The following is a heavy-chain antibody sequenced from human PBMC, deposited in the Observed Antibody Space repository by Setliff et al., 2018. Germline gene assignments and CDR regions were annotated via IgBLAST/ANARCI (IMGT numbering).Heavy chain of an antibody. J-gene: IGHJ3*02. V-gene: IGHV1-18*01. D-gene: IGHD2-2*01. Sequence: ASVKVSCKASGYTFTSYGVSWVRQAPGQGLEWMGWISTYTANTKYAQRFQGRVTMTTDTSTSTAYMELRSLRSDDTAQYYCVRDRAAIVVGPPTAAFDIWGQGTMVTVSS. CDR2: ISTYTANT. CDR1: GYTFTSYG. CDR3: VRDRAAIVVGPPTAAFDI.